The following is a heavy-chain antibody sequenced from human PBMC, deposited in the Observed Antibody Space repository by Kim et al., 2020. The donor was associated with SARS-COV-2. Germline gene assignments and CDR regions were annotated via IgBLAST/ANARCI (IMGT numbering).Heavy chain of an antibody. J-gene: IGHJ6*02. CDR3: ARGRAGVVPAPVLGLGPWFYFYAVDV. D-gene: IGHD2-2*02. CDR2: INHSGVT. CDR1: GGSFSDYT. V-gene: IGHV4-34*01. Sequence: SETLSLTCAVYGGSFSDYTWSWIRQPPGKGLEWIGEINHSGVTNLSPSLKSRITISVDTSKSQFSLRLKSMTATDTAIYYCARGRAGVVPAPVLGLGPWFYFYAVDVWGRGTPVAVSS.